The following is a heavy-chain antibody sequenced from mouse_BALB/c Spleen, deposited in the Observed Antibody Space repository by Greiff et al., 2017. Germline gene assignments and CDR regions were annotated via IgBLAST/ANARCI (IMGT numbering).Heavy chain of an antibody. D-gene: IGHD1-1*01. Sequence: QVQLQQPGAELVRPGASVKLSCKASGYTFTSYWINWVKQRPGQGLEWIGNIYPSDSYTNYNQKFKDKATLTVDKSSSTAYMQLSSPTSEDSAVYYCTRGGYYYGSSPHYYAMDYWGQGTSVTVSS. CDR3: TRGGYYYGSSPHYYAMDY. J-gene: IGHJ4*01. V-gene: IGHV1-69*02. CDR1: GYTFTSYW. CDR2: IYPSDSYT.